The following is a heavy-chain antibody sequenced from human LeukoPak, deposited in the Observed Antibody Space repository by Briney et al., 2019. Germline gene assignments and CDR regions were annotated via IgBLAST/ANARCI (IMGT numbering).Heavy chain of an antibody. CDR2: ISASSSTK. J-gene: IGHJ6*02. Sequence: GGSLRLSCAASGFTFSDYSMNWVRQAPGKGLEWVSYISASSSTKYYADSVKGRFTISRDNAKNSLSLQMNSLRDEDTALYYCARDYYSGTWRGYGMDVWGQGTTVTVS. CDR1: GFTFSDYS. V-gene: IGHV3-48*02. D-gene: IGHD5-12*01. CDR3: ARDYYSGTWRGYGMDV.